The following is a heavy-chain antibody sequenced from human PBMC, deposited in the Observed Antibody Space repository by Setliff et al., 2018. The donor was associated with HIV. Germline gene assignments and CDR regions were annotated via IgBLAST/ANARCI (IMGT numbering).Heavy chain of an antibody. D-gene: IGHD3-3*01. CDR2: LIPALGEP. V-gene: IGHV1-69*04. CDR3: ARDGHYNFWSGYGYYYYHMDV. Sequence: SVKVSCKASGNTLRNNVINWVRQAPGQGLEWVGSLIPALGEPHYAQKFQGRVTMTRDTSTSTLYMELSSLRSEDTAVYYCARDGHYNFWSGYGYYYYHMDVWGKGTTVTVSS. CDR1: GNTLRNNV. J-gene: IGHJ6*03.